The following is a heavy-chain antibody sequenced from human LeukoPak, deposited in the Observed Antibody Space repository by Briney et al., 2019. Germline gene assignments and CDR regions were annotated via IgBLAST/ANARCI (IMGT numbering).Heavy chain of an antibody. CDR3: ARVVVAARAIDF. V-gene: IGHV4-38-2*02. CDR2: IYHSGTT. CDR1: GLSIRSSFY. J-gene: IGHJ4*02. D-gene: IGHD2-15*01. Sequence: RASETLSLTCTVSGLSIRSSFYWGWVRQPPGKGLEWIGNIYHSGTTYYNPSLMSRVTISVDTSKNQFSLRLTSATAADTAVYYCARVVVAARAIDFWGQGTLVTVSS.